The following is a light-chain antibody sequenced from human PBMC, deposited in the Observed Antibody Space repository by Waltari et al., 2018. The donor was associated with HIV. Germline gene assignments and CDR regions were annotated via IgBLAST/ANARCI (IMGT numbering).Light chain of an antibody. CDR1: KLGDKY. V-gene: IGLV3-1*01. J-gene: IGLJ2*01. CDR3: RAWGSNTAV. CDR2: EDK. Sequence: SYELTQPPSVSVSPGQTASVTCSADKLGDKYVSWYQQKPGQSPVVVIYEDKKRPSVIPERFSGSNSGNTATLTISGTQAMDEADYYCRAWGSNTAVFGGGTKLTVL.